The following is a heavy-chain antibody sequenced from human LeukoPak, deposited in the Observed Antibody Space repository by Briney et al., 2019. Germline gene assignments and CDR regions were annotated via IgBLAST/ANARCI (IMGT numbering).Heavy chain of an antibody. CDR1: GGSFSGYY. CDR2: INHSGST. J-gene: IGHJ6*02. CDR3: ARGESSSSPYYYYAMDV. D-gene: IGHD6-6*01. V-gene: IGHV4-34*01. Sequence: SETLSLTCAVYGGSFSGYYWSWIRQPPGKGLEWIGEINHSGSTNYNPSLKSRVTISVDTSKNQFSLKLSSVTAADTAVYYCARGESSSSPYYYYAMDVWGQGTTVTDSS.